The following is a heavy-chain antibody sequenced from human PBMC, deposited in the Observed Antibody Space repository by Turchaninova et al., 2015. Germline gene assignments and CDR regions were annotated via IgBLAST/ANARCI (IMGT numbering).Heavy chain of an antibody. V-gene: IGHV3-23*04. CDR2: ISGSDDRT. J-gene: IGHJ4*02. CDR1: GLTFSTYA. CDR3: AKDASSGTFFNS. D-gene: IGHD1-26*01. Sequence: EVQLVEYGGDLVQPGESLRLSCAASGLTFSTYAMSWVRQTPGKGLEWVSTISGSDDRTYYPDAVKGRFTISRDNSKNMLYLQMNSLRAEDTAVYYCAKDASSGTFFNSWGQGTLVTVSS.